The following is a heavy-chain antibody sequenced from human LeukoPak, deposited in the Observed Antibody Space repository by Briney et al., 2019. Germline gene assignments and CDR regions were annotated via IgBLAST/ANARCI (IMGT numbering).Heavy chain of an antibody. V-gene: IGHV1-24*01. CDR1: GYTLTELS. CDR2: FDPEDGET. Sequence: ASVKVSCKVSGYTLTELSMHWVRQAPGKGLEWMGGFDPEDGETIYAQKFQGRVTMTEDTSTDTAYMELSSLRSEDTAVYYCSTDILVGAPGFYFDYWGQGTLVTVAS. J-gene: IGHJ4*02. D-gene: IGHD1-26*01. CDR3: STDILVGAPGFYFDY.